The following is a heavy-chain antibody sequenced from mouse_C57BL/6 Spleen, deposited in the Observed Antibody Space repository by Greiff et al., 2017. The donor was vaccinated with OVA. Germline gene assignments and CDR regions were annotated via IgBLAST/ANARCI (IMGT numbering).Heavy chain of an antibody. CDR2: ISDGGSYT. D-gene: IGHD2-3*01. V-gene: IGHV5-4*01. Sequence: EVQLMESGGGLVKPGGSLKLSCAASGFTFSSYAMSWVRQTPEKRLEWVATISDGGSYTYYPDNVKGRFTISRDNAKNNLYLQMSHLKSEDTAMYYCARIYDVGYFDVWGTGTTVTVSS. J-gene: IGHJ1*03. CDR1: GFTFSSYA. CDR3: ARIYDVGYFDV.